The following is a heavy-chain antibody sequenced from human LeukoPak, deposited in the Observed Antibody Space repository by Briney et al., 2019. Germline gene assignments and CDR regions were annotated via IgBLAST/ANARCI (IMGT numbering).Heavy chain of an antibody. D-gene: IGHD6-19*01. CDR1: GGSISSYY. Sequence: SETLSLTCTVSGGSISSYYWSWIRQPPGEGLEWIAYMYYSGSTNYNPSLKSRVTISVDTSKNQFSLKLSPVTAADTAVYYCARRPHTGYSGDWGPHDYYYGMNVWGQGTTVTVSS. V-gene: IGHV4-59*08. CDR2: MYYSGST. J-gene: IGHJ6*02. CDR3: ARRPHTGYSGDWGPHDYYYGMNV.